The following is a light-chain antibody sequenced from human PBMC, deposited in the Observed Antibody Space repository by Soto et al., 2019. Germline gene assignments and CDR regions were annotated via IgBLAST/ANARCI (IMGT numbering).Light chain of an antibody. CDR1: QTITTY. J-gene: IGKJ5*01. CDR2: GAS. V-gene: IGKV1-39*01. CDR3: QQSYTTPIT. Sequence: DIQLTQSPSSLSASVGDRVTITCRASQTITTYLSWFQQKPGKAQKLLVYGASSLQSGVPSRFSGSGSGTEFTLIISSLQSEDFATYYCQQSYTTPITFGQGTRLEIK.